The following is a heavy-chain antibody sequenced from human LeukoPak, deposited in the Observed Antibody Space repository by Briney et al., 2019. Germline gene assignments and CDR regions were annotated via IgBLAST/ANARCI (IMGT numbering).Heavy chain of an antibody. J-gene: IGHJ4*02. CDR3: AADPLWSSGVY. D-gene: IGHD2-21*01. Sequence: SQTLSLTCTVSGASVSSDNYYWSWVRQPAGKGLEWIGRINIGGTANNNPSLESRITISIDTSKNQFSLRLSSVTAADTAVYYCAADPLWSSGVYWGRGTLVTVSS. CDR2: INIGGTA. V-gene: IGHV4-61*02. CDR1: GASVSSDNYY.